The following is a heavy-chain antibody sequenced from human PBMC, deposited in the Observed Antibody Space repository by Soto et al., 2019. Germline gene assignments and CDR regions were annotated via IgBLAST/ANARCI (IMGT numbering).Heavy chain of an antibody. CDR1: GYTFTSYD. D-gene: IGHD6-13*01. CDR2: MNPNSGNT. CDR3: ARVAHWQQLAPFDYYYYMDV. Sequence: AASVKVSCKASGYTFTSYDINWVRQATGQGLEWMGWMNPNSGNTGYAQKFQGRVTMTRNTSISTAYMELSSLRSEDTAVYYCARVAHWQQLAPFDYYYYMDVWGKGTTVTVSS. J-gene: IGHJ6*03. V-gene: IGHV1-8*01.